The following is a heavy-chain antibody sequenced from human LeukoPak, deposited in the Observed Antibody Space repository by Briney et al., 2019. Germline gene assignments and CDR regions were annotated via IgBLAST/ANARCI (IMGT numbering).Heavy chain of an antibody. Sequence: SVKVSCKASGGTFSSYAISWVRQAPGQGLEWMGRIIPILGIANYAQKFQGRVTITADKSTSTAYMELSSLRSEDTAVYYCARMRCNSTSCYKFDYWGQGTLVTVSS. V-gene: IGHV1-69*04. CDR1: GGTFSSYA. CDR3: ARMRCNSTSCYKFDY. J-gene: IGHJ4*02. CDR2: IIPILGIA. D-gene: IGHD2-2*02.